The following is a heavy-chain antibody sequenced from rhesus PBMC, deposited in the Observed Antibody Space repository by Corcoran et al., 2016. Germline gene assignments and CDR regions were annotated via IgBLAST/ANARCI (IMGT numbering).Heavy chain of an antibody. D-gene: IGHD5-24*01. J-gene: IGHJ4*01. V-gene: IGHV4-147*01. CDR3: ARGTPPGGYSDFDY. Sequence: QVQLQESGPGLVKPSETLSLTCPASCVSISSNYWIWIRPPPRTGLEWIGRIHCSSGSTSYNPSLTSRVTISTDTSKNQFSLKLSSVTAADTAVYYCARGTPPGGYSDFDYWGQGVLVTVSS. CDR1: CVSISSNY. CDR2: IHCSSGST.